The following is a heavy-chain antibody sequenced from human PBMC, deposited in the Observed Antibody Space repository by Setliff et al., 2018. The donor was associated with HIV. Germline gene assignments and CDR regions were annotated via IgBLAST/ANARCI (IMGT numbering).Heavy chain of an antibody. CDR1: GYTFTTSA. CDR3: VREFSWSAFYFDP. Sequence: ASVKVSCKASGYTFTTSAISWVRQAPGQGLQWMGWSHTYNGNVNYSRNFRGRVTMTTDASTSTAFMELYNLRSDDTAVYYCVREFSWSAFYFDPWGQGTLVTVSS. CDR2: SHTYNGNV. D-gene: IGHD2-8*02. J-gene: IGHJ4*02. V-gene: IGHV1-18*01.